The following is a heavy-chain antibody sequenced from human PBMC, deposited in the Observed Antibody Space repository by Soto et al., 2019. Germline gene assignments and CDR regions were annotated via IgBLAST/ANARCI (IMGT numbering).Heavy chain of an antibody. CDR2: INAGNGNT. CDR1: GYTFTSYA. CDR3: ACSFTVPPAIAY. Sequence: QVQLVQSGAEVKKPGASVKVSCKASGYTFTSYAMHWVRQAPGQRLEWMGWINAGNGNTKYPQKFQGRVTITRDTSASTAYMELSSLRSEDSAVYYFACSFTVPPAIAYWGQGTLVTVSS. J-gene: IGHJ4*02. V-gene: IGHV1-3*01. D-gene: IGHD2-2*02.